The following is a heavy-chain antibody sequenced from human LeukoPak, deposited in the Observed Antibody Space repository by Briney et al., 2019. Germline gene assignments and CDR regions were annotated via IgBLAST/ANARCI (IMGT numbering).Heavy chain of an antibody. CDR1: GYTFTIYG. V-gene: IGHV1-18*01. CDR3: TRDTVTMVRGGHTEIDY. Sequence: GATVKVSCKASGYTFTIYGITWVRQAPGQGLEWMGRISTYNGNTNYAQKLQGRVTMTTDTSTSTAYMELRSLRSDDTAVYYCTRDTVTMVRGGHTEIDYWGQGTLVTVSS. CDR2: ISTYNGNT. D-gene: IGHD3-10*01. J-gene: IGHJ4*02.